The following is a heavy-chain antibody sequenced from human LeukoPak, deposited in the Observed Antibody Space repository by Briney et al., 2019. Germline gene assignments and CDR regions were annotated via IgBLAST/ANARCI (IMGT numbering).Heavy chain of an antibody. Sequence: SETLSLTCTVSGGSISSSSYYWGWIRQPPGKGLEWIGSIYYSGSTYYNPSLKSRLTISVDTSKNQFSLKLSSVTAADTAVYYCARGRGTYYFDYWGQGTLVTVSS. CDR1: GGSISSSSYY. CDR3: ARGRGTYYFDY. J-gene: IGHJ4*02. CDR2: IYYSGST. V-gene: IGHV4-39*07. D-gene: IGHD1-1*01.